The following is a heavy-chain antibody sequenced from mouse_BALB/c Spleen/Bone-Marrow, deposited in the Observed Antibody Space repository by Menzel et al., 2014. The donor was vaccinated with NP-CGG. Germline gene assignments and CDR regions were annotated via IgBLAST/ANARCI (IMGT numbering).Heavy chain of an antibody. D-gene: IGHD2-14*01. CDR1: GDSITSGY. Sequence: VQLQQSGPSLVKPSQTLSLTCSVTGDSITSGYWNWIRKFPGNKLEYMGYISHSGCTYYNPSLKSRISITRDTSKNQYCLQLNSGTTEDTATYYCARAGYRYDVGYAMDYWGQGTSVTVSS. CDR2: ISHSGCT. V-gene: IGHV3-8*02. CDR3: ARAGYRYDVGYAMDY. J-gene: IGHJ4*01.